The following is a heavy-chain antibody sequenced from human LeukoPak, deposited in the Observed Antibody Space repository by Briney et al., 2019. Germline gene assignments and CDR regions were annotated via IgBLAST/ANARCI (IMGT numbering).Heavy chain of an antibody. CDR3: AKDRSLTLPTFERSGYYYY. Sequence: GGSLRLSCAASGFTFSNFGMHWVRQAPGKGLEWVSSLSGSGDTTYYADSVKGRFTISRDNSNNTLYLQMNSLRAEDTALYYCAKDRSLTLPTFERSGYYYYWGQGTLVTVSS. V-gene: IGHV3-23*01. CDR1: GFTFSNFG. CDR2: LSGSGDTT. D-gene: IGHD3-22*01. J-gene: IGHJ4*02.